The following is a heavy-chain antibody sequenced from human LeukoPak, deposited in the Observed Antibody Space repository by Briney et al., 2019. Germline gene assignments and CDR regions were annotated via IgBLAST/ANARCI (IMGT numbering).Heavy chain of an antibody. V-gene: IGHV3-73*01. Sequence: GGSLKLSCAASGFTFSGSAMHWVRQASGKGLEWVGRIRSKANSYATAYAASVKGRFTVSRDDSKNTAYLQMNSLKTEDTAVYYCTRREFDWLSYYYYYYMDVWGKGTTVTVSS. J-gene: IGHJ6*03. D-gene: IGHD3-9*01. CDR3: TRREFDWLSYYYYYYMDV. CDR2: IRSKANSYAT. CDR1: GFTFSGSA.